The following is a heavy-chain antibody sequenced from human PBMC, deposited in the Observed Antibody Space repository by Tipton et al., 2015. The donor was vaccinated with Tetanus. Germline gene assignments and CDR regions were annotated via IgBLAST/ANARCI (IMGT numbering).Heavy chain of an antibody. V-gene: IGHV4-31*03. J-gene: IGHJ6*02. CDR3: ARDGGNYFYYGMNV. CDR1: GVSIKGGGFY. Sequence: TLSLTCSVPGVSIKGGGFYWTWTRQPPGKGLEWIGYIYSPGTTSYAPSLRGRATISFDSVKNHFSLSLSSVTAADTAMYYCARDGGNYFYYGMNVWGQGAAVTVSS. CDR2: IYSPGTT.